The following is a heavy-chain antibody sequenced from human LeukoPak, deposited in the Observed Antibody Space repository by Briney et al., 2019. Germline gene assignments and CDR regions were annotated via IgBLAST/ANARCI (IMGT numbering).Heavy chain of an antibody. D-gene: IGHD3-10*01. CDR3: ARSPPLYYGSGSYHLDY. J-gene: IGHJ4*02. CDR2: IYSGGST. CDR1: GFTVSSNY. Sequence: GGSLRLSCAASGFTVSSNYMSWVRQAPGKGLEWVSVIYSGGSTYYADSVKGRFTISRDNSKNTLYLQMNSLGAEDTAVYYCARSPPLYYGSGSYHLDYWGQGTLVTVSS. V-gene: IGHV3-53*01.